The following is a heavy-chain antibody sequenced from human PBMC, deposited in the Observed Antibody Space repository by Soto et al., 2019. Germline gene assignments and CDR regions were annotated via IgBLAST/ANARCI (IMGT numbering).Heavy chain of an antibody. V-gene: IGHV1-18*01. J-gene: IGHJ4*02. CDR3: ARDQYYDFWSGPHPTDY. Sequence: ASVKVSCKASGYTFTSYGISWVRQAPGQGLEWMGWISAYNGNTNYAQKLQGRVTMTTDTSTSTAYMELRSLRSDDTAVYYCARDQYYDFWSGPHPTDYWGQGTLVTVSS. CDR1: GYTFTSYG. CDR2: ISAYNGNT. D-gene: IGHD3-3*01.